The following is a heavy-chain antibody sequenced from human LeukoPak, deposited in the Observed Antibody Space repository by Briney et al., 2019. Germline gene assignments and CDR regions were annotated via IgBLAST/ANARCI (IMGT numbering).Heavy chain of an antibody. CDR1: GFTFSSYA. CDR3: AKDLGDTMVRGVIISYYYYYMDV. CDR2: ISGRGGST. Sequence: GGSLRLSCAASGFTFSSYAMSWVRQAPGKGLEWVSAISGRGGSTYYADSVKGRFTISRDNSKNTLYLQMNSLRAEDTAVYYCAKDLGDTMVRGVIISYYYYYMDVWGKGSTVTVAS. D-gene: IGHD3-10*01. V-gene: IGHV3-23*01. J-gene: IGHJ6*03.